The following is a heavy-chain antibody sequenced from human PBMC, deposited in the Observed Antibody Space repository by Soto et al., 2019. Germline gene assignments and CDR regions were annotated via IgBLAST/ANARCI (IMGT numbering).Heavy chain of an antibody. CDR1: GGSVSSGSYY. Sequence: SETLSLTCTVSGGSVSSGSYYWSWIRQPPGKGLEWIGYIYYSGSTNYNPSLKSRVTISVDTSKNQFTLKLSSVTAADTAVYYCARDNREYCISTSCYTGVWFDPWGQGTLVTVSS. V-gene: IGHV4-61*01. CDR2: IYYSGST. J-gene: IGHJ5*02. CDR3: ARDNREYCISTSCYTGVWFDP. D-gene: IGHD2-2*02.